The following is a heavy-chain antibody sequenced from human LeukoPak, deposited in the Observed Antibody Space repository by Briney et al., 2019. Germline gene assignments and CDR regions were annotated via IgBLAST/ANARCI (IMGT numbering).Heavy chain of an antibody. CDR1: GFTFSSYA. V-gene: IGHV3-23*01. CDR3: AKPRYDFWSGYPIEGYYFDY. D-gene: IGHD3-3*01. Sequence: GGSLRLSCAASGFTFSSYAMSWVRQAPGKGLEWVSAISGSGGSTYHADSVKGRFTISRDNSRNTLYLQMNSLRAEDTAVYYCAKPRYDFWSGYPIEGYYFDYWGQGTLVTVSS. CDR2: ISGSGGST. J-gene: IGHJ4*02.